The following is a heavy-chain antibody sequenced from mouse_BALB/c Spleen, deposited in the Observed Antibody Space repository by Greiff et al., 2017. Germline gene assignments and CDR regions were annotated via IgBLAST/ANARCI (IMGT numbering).Heavy chain of an antibody. CDR3: TRDQGTTAYAMDY. Sequence: EVKVVESGGGLVKPGGSLKLSCAASGFTFSSYTMSWVRQTPEKRLEWVATISSGGSYTYYPDSVKGRFTISRDNAKNTLYLQMSSLKSEDTAMYYCTRDQGTTAYAMDYWGQGTSVTVSS. CDR1: GFTFSSYT. CDR2: ISSGGSYT. V-gene: IGHV5-6-4*01. J-gene: IGHJ4*01. D-gene: IGHD1-2*01.